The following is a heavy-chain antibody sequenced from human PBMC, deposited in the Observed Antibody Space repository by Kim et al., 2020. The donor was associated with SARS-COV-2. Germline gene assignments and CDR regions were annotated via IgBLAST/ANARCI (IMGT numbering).Heavy chain of an antibody. Sequence: GGSLRLSCVASGFTFTDYAMNWVRQAPGKGLEWVSFLSANSGNTYYAASVKGRFTISRDNSKSTVYLQLNSLRAEDTAIYYCAKDRSSGWSRAFDYWGQGALVTVSS. D-gene: IGHD6-19*01. CDR1: GFTFTDYA. CDR3: AKDRSSGWSRAFDY. CDR2: LSANSGNT. J-gene: IGHJ4*02. V-gene: IGHV3-23*01.